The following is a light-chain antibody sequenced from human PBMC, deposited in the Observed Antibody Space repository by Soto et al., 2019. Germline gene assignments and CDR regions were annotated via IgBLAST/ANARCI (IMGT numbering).Light chain of an antibody. CDR1: QSVGSL. Sequence: EIVLTQSPGTLSLSPGEGATLSCMASQSVGSLLAWYQQKPGQAPRLLIYRASTRAAGLPDRFSGSGSETDFTLTISSLQSEDFAVYYCQQYNKWPITFGQGTRLEIK. J-gene: IGKJ5*01. CDR3: QQYNKWPIT. CDR2: RAS. V-gene: IGKV3-15*01.